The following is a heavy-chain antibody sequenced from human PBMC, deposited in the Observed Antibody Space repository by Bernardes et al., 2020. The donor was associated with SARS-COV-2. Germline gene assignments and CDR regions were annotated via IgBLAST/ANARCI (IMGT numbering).Heavy chain of an antibody. CDR2: IYYSGST. CDR3: ASHMLGEFDY. J-gene: IGHJ4*02. Sequence: SETLSLTCTVSGGSISSDYWNYYWSWIRQPPGKGLEWIGYIYYSGSTNYNPSLTSRVTLSLDMSKNQFSLKLYSVTAADTAVYYCASHMLGEFDYWGQGTLVTVSS. D-gene: IGHD1-26*01. CDR1: GGSISSDYWNYY. V-gene: IGHV4-59*08.